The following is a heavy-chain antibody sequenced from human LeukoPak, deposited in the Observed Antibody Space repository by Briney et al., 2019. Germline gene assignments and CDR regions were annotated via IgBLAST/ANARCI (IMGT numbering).Heavy chain of an antibody. V-gene: IGHV1-46*01. Sequence: VASVKVSCKASGYTFTSYYMHWVRQAPGQGLEWMGIINPSGGSTSYAQKFQGRVTMTRDTSTSTVYMELSSLRSEDTAVYYCAREGGPRGSGNHCYGMDVWGQGTTVTVSS. CDR1: GYTFTSYY. CDR2: INPSGGST. CDR3: AREGGPRGSGNHCYGMDV. J-gene: IGHJ6*02. D-gene: IGHD3-10*01.